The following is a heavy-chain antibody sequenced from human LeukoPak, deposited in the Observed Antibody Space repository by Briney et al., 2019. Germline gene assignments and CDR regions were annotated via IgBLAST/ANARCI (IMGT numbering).Heavy chain of an antibody. CDR2: ISAYNGNT. Sequence: ASVKVSFKASGYTFTSYGISWVRQAPGQGLEWMGWISAYNGNTHYAQNLQDTVTMTTDTSTSTAYMELRSLRSDDTAVYYCARDSASSWYGNFDYWGQGTLVTVSS. V-gene: IGHV1-18*01. D-gene: IGHD6-13*01. CDR1: GYTFTSYG. J-gene: IGHJ4*02. CDR3: ARDSASSWYGNFDY.